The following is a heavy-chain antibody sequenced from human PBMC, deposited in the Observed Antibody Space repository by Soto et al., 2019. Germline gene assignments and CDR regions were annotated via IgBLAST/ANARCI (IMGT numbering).Heavy chain of an antibody. CDR2: ISGSDGPT. V-gene: IGHV3-23*01. D-gene: IGHD6-13*01. J-gene: IGHJ4*02. CDR1: GLTFSSYA. CDR3: AKEAAGAASKGRWPRCDY. Sequence: EVQLLESVGGLVQPGGALRLSCAASGLTFSSYAMSWVRQAPGKGLEWVSPISGSDGPTYYAASFKGPFTTSRDNSKNPVYLQRNSRRDEGTAGYHCAKEAAGAASKGRWPRCDYCGQGTLVTVSS.